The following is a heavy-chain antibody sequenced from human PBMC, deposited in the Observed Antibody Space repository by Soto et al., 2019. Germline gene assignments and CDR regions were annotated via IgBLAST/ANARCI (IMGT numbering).Heavy chain of an antibody. CDR2: IIPIFGTA. V-gene: IGHV1-69*06. D-gene: IGHD1-26*01. J-gene: IGHJ6*02. CDR1: GGTFSSYA. CDR3: ARGERELPLYYYGMDV. Sequence: VKVSCKASGGTFSSYAISWVRQAPGQGLEWMGGIIPIFGTANYAQKFQGRVTITADKSTSTAYMELSSLRSEDTAVYYCARGERELPLYYYGMDVWGQGTTVTVSS.